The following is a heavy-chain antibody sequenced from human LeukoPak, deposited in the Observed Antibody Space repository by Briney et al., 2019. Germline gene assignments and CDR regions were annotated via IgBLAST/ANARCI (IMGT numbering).Heavy chain of an antibody. CDR2: IKHDGGES. V-gene: IGHV3-7*01. J-gene: IGHJ5*02. CDR3: KMVLRGSTGES. Sequence: GGSLRLSCVASGFTFSTYWMRWVRQAPGKGLESVANIKHDGGESYYVDSVKGRFSISRDNAKNSLFLQMNSLRVEDTAVYYCKMVLRGSTGESWGQGTLVTVSS. CDR1: GFTFSTYW. D-gene: IGHD3-10*01.